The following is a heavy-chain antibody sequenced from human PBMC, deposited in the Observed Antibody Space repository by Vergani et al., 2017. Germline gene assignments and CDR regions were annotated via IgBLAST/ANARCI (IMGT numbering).Heavy chain of an antibody. V-gene: IGHV3-30*03. Sequence: QVQLVESGGGVVQPGRSLRLSCAASGFTFSSYGMHWVRQAPGKGLEWVAVISYDGSNKYYADSVKGRFTISRDNSKNTLYLQMNSLRAEDTAVYYCARGADKDGYNKLAAFDIWGQGTMVTVSS. CDR1: GFTFSSYG. CDR3: ARGADKDGYNKLAAFDI. D-gene: IGHD5-24*01. J-gene: IGHJ3*02. CDR2: ISYDGSNK.